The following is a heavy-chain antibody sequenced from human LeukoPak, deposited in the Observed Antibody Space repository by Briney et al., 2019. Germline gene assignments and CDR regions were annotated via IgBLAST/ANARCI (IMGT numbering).Heavy chain of an antibody. CDR1: GYSFTSYW. Sequence: GESLKISWKASGYSFTSYWIGWVRQMPGKGLEWMGIIYPGDSNTRYSPSFQGQVTISADKSISTAYLQWSSLKASDTAIYYCARMQGNWFDPWGQGTLVTVSS. V-gene: IGHV5-51*01. CDR3: ARMQGNWFDP. CDR2: IYPGDSNT. J-gene: IGHJ5*02.